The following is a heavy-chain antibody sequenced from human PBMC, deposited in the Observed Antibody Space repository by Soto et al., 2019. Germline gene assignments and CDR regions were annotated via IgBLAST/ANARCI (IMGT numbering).Heavy chain of an antibody. CDR3: ASSYDYSPLLDY. J-gene: IGHJ4*02. CDR1: GGSSSSYY. Sequence: SETLSLTCTVFGGSSSSYYWSWIRQPPGKGLEWIGYIYYSGSTYYNPSLKSRVTISVDTSKNQFSLKLSSVTAADTAVYYCASSYDYSPLLDYWGQGTLVTVSS. CDR2: IYYSGST. V-gene: IGHV4-59*06. D-gene: IGHD3-22*01.